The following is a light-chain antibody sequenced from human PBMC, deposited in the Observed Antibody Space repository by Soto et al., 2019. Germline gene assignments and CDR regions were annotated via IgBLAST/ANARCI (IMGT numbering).Light chain of an antibody. Sequence: EIVLTQSPATLSLSPGERATLSCRASQSVSSYLAWYQQKPGQAPRLLIYDASNRATGIPARFSGSGSGTAVTLTISSREPEDFAVYYCQQRSNWPPNTFGPGTKVDIK. V-gene: IGKV3-11*01. CDR1: QSVSSY. J-gene: IGKJ3*01. CDR3: QQRSNWPPNT. CDR2: DAS.